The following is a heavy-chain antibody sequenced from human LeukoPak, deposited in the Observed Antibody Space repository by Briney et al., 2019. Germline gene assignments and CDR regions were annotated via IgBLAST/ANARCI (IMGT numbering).Heavy chain of an antibody. CDR2: IYTSGST. Sequence: SETLSLTCTVSGNSISSGDNYWSLIRQPAGKGLEWIGRIYTSGSTNYNPSLKSRVTISGDTSKNQFSLKLSSVTAADTAVYYCARNYDSSAYNWFDPWGQGTLVTVSS. D-gene: IGHD3-22*01. V-gene: IGHV4-61*02. CDR3: ARNYDSSAYNWFDP. J-gene: IGHJ5*02. CDR1: GNSISSGDNY.